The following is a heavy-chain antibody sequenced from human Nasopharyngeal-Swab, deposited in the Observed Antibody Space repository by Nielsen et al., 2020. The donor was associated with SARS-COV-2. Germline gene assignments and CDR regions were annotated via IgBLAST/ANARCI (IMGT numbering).Heavy chain of an antibody. J-gene: IGHJ4*02. CDR2: IIPIFGAA. V-gene: IGHV1-69*13. Sequence: SVKVSCKASGGTFSRYPISWVRQAPGQGLEWVGGIIPIFGAANSAQKFQGRVTITADESTSTAYMELSSLRSEDTAVYYCASHRSGYYNSGGPFDYWGQGTLVTVSS. CDR1: GGTFSRYP. CDR3: ASHRSGYYNSGGPFDY. D-gene: IGHD3-22*01.